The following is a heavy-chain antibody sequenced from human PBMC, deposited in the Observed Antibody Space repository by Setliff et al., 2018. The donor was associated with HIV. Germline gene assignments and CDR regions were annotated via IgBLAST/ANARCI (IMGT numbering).Heavy chain of an antibody. J-gene: IGHJ1*01. CDR3: ATVRRYYYDSSGQEYFQH. CDR2: FDPEDVET. V-gene: IGHV1-24*01. CDR1: GYTLAELS. D-gene: IGHD3-22*01. Sequence: AAVKVSCKVSGYTLAELSIHWVRQAPGKGLEWMGGFDPEDVETVYAQKFQGRVTMTEDTSTDTAYMELSSLRSEDTAVYYCATVRRYYYDSSGQEYFQHWGQGTLVTVSS.